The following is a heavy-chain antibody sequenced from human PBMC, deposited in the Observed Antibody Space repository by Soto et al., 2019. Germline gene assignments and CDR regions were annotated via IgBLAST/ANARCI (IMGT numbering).Heavy chain of an antibody. CDR1: GGSISSGGYY. D-gene: IGHD3-22*01. V-gene: IGHV4-31*03. Sequence: PSETLSLTCTVSGGSISSGGYYWSWIRQHPGKGLEWIGYIYYSGSTYYNPSLKSRVTISVDTSKNQFSLKLSSVTAADTAVYYCASTYYYDSSEPSHFDYWGQGTLVTVSS. CDR3: ASTYYYDSSEPSHFDY. J-gene: IGHJ4*02. CDR2: IYYSGST.